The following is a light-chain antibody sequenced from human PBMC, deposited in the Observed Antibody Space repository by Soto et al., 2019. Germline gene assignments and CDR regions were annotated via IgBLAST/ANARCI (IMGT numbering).Light chain of an antibody. V-gene: IGKV1-39*01. CDR1: QYIGRY. CDR2: AAS. J-gene: IGKJ4*01. Sequence: DIQMTQSPSSLSASVGDRVTITCRAGQYIGRYLNWYQLKPGKAPKLLIYAASSLHSGVPSRFSGSGSGTDFTLTISSLQPEDFATYSCQQTYRTPLTFGGGTKVEIK. CDR3: QQTYRTPLT.